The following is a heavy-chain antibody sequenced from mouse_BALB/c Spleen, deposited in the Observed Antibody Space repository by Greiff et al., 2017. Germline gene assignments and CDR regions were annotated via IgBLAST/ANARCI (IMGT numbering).Heavy chain of an antibody. V-gene: IGHV5-6-4*01. CDR3: AIDLCGNDDYALDY. CDR2: ISSGGGYT. D-gene: IGHD2-2*01. J-gene: IGHJ4*01. CDR1: GFTFSSYT. Sequence: EVQLVESGGGLVKPGGSLKLSCAASGFTFSSYTMSWVRQTPEKRLEWVATISSGGGYTYYPDSVKGRFTISRDNAKNTLYLQMSSLKSEDTAMYDCAIDLCGNDDYALDYWGQGTPVTVSS.